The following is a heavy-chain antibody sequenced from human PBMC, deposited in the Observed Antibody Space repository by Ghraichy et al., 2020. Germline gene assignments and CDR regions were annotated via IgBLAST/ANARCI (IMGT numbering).Heavy chain of an antibody. CDR1: GLTFSIYI. J-gene: IGHJ3*02. CDR3: AKESNGFDI. CDR2: MSHDGSYK. V-gene: IGHV3-30*18. Sequence: LRLSCAASGLTFSIYIMNWVRQAPGKGLEWVAVMSHDGSYKHYADSVKGRFTISRDNSKNTLYLQMNSLRVDDTALYYCAKESNGFDIWGQGTMVTVSS.